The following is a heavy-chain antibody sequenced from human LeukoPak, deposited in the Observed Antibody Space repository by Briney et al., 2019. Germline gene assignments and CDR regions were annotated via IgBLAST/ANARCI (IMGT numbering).Heavy chain of an antibody. CDR2: IWYDGSNK. J-gene: IGHJ4*02. V-gene: IGHV3-33*01. CDR1: GFTFSNYG. CDR3: ARGDLMGATDY. Sequence: PGRSLRLSCAASGFTFSNYGMHWVRQAPGKGLEWVAVIWYDGSNKYYAESVEGRFTISRDNSKNTLYLQMTDLRAEDTAVYFCARGDLMGATDYWGQGTLVTVSS. D-gene: IGHD1-26*01.